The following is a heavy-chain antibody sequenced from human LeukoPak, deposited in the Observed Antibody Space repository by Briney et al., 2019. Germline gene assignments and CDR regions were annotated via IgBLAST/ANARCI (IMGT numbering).Heavy chain of an antibody. Sequence: GGSLGLSCAASGFTFSSYSMNWVRQAPGKGLEWVSSISSSSSYIYYADSVKGRFTISRDNAKNSLHLQMNSLRAEDTAVYYCARGGKYSSSWFLRWGQGTLVTVSS. CDR3: ARGGKYSSSWFLR. J-gene: IGHJ4*02. V-gene: IGHV3-21*01. CDR1: GFTFSSYS. CDR2: ISSSSSYI. D-gene: IGHD6-13*01.